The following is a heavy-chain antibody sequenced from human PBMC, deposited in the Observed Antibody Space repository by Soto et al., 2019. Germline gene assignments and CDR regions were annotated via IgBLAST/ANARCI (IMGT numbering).Heavy chain of an antibody. D-gene: IGHD3-10*01. V-gene: IGHV1-69*13. Sequence: ASVKVSCTASGDTFSGYPINWVRQAPGEGLEWMGRIIPVFGTTNDAQRFEGRVTFTADESTNTAYMELRGLLSEDTAVYYCARDGGFGELKYWGPGTLVTVSS. CDR3: ARDGGFGELKY. J-gene: IGHJ4*02. CDR1: GDTFSGYP. CDR2: IIPVFGTT.